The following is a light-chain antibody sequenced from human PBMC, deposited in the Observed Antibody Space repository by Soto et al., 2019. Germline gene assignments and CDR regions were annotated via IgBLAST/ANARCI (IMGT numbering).Light chain of an antibody. CDR1: QSVTSSY. J-gene: IGKJ2*01. Sequence: EIVMTQSPATLSVSPGERATLSCRASQSVTSSYLAWYQQKPGQAPRLLIYSASSRATGVPDRFSGSGSATDFTLTISRVEPEDFAVYYCQQYGSSRNTFGQGTKVDIK. V-gene: IGKV3-20*01. CDR3: QQYGSSRNT. CDR2: SAS.